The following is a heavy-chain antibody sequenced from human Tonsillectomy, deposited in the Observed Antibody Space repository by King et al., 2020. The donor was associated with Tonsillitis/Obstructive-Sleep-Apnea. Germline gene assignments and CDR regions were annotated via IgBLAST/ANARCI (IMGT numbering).Heavy chain of an antibody. D-gene: IGHD3-3*01. CDR1: GFIFDDYA. J-gene: IGHJ4*02. Sequence: VQLVESGGGLVQPGRSLRLSCAASGFIFDDYAMHWVRHVPGKGLEWVSGISWNSGSIDYADAVRGRFTIFRDSAKNSLYLQMNRLRAEDTALYYCAKDTIYDFWSVFDYWGRRTLVTVSS. V-gene: IGHV3-9*01. CDR3: AKDTIYDFWSVFDY. CDR2: ISWNSGSI.